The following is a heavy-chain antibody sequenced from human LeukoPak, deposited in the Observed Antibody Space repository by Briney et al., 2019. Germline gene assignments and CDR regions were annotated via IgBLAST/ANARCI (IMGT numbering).Heavy chain of an antibody. CDR3: ATGKHYYDSSGYYFYYFDY. CDR1: GFSFSNYN. D-gene: IGHD3-22*01. V-gene: IGHV3-21*01. CDR2: ISTSSTYI. J-gene: IGHJ4*02. Sequence: GGSLRLSCAASGFSFSNYNINWVRQAPGKGLEWVSSISTSSTYIFYADSVKGRFTISRDNAKNSLYLQMNSLRADDTAVYYCATGKHYYDSSGYYFYYFDYWGQGTLVTVSS.